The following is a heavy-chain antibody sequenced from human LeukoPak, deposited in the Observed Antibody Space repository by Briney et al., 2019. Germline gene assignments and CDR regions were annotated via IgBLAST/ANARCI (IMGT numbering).Heavy chain of an antibody. CDR1: GFTFSSYA. D-gene: IGHD6-13*01. V-gene: IGHV3-23*01. J-gene: IGHJ4*02. CDR3: AKGPGSSWYVPDYYFDY. Sequence: PGGSLRLSCAASGFTFSSYAMSWVRQAPGKGLEWVSAISGSGGSTYYADSVKGRFTISRDNSKNTLYLQMNSLRAEDTALYYCAKGPGSSWYVPDYYFDYWGQGTLVTVSS. CDR2: ISGSGGST.